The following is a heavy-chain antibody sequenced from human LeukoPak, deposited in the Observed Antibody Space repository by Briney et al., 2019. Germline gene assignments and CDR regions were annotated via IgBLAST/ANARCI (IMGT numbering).Heavy chain of an antibody. Sequence: SETLSLTCTVSGYSISNGYYWGWIRQPPGQGLEWVGSIYHRGSTYYNPSLRSRVTISLDRSKKKFSLKLTSVTAADTAVYFCARGAEYYAIWRGYAGYSDYWGQGISVTVSS. J-gene: IGHJ4*02. CDR2: IYHRGST. V-gene: IGHV4-38-2*02. D-gene: IGHD3-3*01. CDR3: ARGAEYYAIWRGYAGYSDY. CDR1: GYSISNGYY.